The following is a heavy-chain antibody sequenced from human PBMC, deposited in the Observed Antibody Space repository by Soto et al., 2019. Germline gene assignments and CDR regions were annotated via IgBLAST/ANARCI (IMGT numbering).Heavy chain of an antibody. CDR3: AKKGRRIAVAAYFDY. Sequence: GGSLRLSCAASGFTFSSYGMHWVRQAPGKGLEWVAVISYDGSNKYYADSVKGRFTISRDNSKNTLYLQMNSLRAEDTAVYYCAKKGRRIAVAAYFDYWGQGTLVTVSS. J-gene: IGHJ4*02. D-gene: IGHD6-19*01. V-gene: IGHV3-30*18. CDR2: ISYDGSNK. CDR1: GFTFSSYG.